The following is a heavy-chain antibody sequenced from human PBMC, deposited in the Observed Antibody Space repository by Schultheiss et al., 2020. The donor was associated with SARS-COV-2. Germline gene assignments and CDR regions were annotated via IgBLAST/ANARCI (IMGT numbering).Heavy chain of an antibody. J-gene: IGHJ6*02. V-gene: IGHV3-48*03. Sequence: GSLRLSCAASGFTFSSYEMNWVRQAPGKGLEWVSYISSSGSTIYYADSVKGRFTISRDNAKNSLYLQMNSLRAEDTAVYYCARDRIGYCSGGSCPYYYYYGMDVWGQGTTVTVSS. D-gene: IGHD2-15*01. CDR1: GFTFSSYE. CDR3: ARDRIGYCSGGSCPYYYYYGMDV. CDR2: ISSSGSTI.